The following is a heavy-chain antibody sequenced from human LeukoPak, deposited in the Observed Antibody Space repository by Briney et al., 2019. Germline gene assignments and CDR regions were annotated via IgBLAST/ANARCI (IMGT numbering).Heavy chain of an antibody. Sequence: PGGSLRLSCAASGFTFDDYAMHWVRQVPGKGLEWVSGISWNSGSMGYADSVKGRFTVSRDNAKNSLYLQMNSLRAEDTALYYCAKSGDSSAYYSPYYYYYYMDVWGKGTTVTISS. D-gene: IGHD3-22*01. V-gene: IGHV3-9*01. J-gene: IGHJ6*03. CDR1: GFTFDDYA. CDR2: ISWNSGSM. CDR3: AKSGDSSAYYSPYYYYYYMDV.